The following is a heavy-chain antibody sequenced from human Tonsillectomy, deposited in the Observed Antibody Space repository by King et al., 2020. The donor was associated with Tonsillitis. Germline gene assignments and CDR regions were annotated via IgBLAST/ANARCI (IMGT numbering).Heavy chain of an antibody. CDR1: GYRFTSYW. J-gene: IGHJ4*02. D-gene: IGHD3-22*01. CDR2: IDPSDSYT. V-gene: IGHV5-10-1*03. Sequence: VQLVESGAEVKKPGESLRISCKGSGYRFTSYWISWVRKMPGKGLEWMGRIDPSDSYTNYSPSFQGHVTISADKSISTAYLQWSSLKASDTAIYYCARTYYYDSSGYYLYYFDYWGQGTLVTVSS. CDR3: ARTYYYDSSGYYLYYFDY.